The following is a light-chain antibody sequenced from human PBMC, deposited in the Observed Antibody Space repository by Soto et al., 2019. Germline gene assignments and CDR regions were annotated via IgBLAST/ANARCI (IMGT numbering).Light chain of an antibody. Sequence: QSVLTQPASVSGSPGQSITISCTGTSSDVGGYNYVSWYQQHPGKAPKLIICDVSNRPSGVSNRFSGSKSGNTASLTISGLQPEDEADYYCSSYTSSSTHYVFGTGTKVTVL. CDR2: DVS. CDR1: SSDVGGYNY. J-gene: IGLJ1*01. CDR3: SSYTSSSTHYV. V-gene: IGLV2-14*01.